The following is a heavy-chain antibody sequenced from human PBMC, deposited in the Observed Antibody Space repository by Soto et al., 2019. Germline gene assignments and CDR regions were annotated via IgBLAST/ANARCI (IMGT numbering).Heavy chain of an antibody. Sequence: SETLSLTCTVSGGSISSYYWSWIRQPPGKGLEWIGYIYYSGSTNYNPSLKSRVTISVDTSKNQFSLKLSSVTAADTAVYYCARVVVVPAAWGTTTHNWFDPWGQGTLVTVSS. V-gene: IGHV4-59*01. D-gene: IGHD2-2*01. CDR1: GGSISSYY. CDR3: ARVVVVPAAWGTTTHNWFDP. CDR2: IYYSGST. J-gene: IGHJ5*02.